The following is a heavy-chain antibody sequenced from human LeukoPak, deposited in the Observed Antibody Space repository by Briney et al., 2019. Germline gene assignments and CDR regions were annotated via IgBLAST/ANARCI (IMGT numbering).Heavy chain of an antibody. V-gene: IGHV4-34*01. D-gene: IGHD6-19*01. CDR1: GGSFSGYY. Sequence: SETLSLTCAVYGGSFSGYYWSWIRQPPGKGLEWIGSIYYSGNTYYNPSLKSRVTISVDTSKNQFSLKLSSVTAADTAVYYCARNAVAGPYYFDYWGQGTLVTVSS. J-gene: IGHJ4*02. CDR3: ARNAVAGPYYFDY. CDR2: IYYSGNT.